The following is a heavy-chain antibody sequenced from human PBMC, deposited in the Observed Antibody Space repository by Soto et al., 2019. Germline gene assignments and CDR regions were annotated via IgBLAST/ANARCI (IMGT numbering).Heavy chain of an antibody. CDR1: GGTFSSYA. D-gene: IGHD6-6*01. CDR3: ARSVVSSSPETFDY. J-gene: IGHJ4*02. V-gene: IGHV1-69*13. CDR2: IIPIFGTA. Sequence: GASVKVSCKASGGTFSSYAISWVRQAPGQGLEWMGGIIPIFGTANYAQKFQGGVTITADESTNTAYMELSSLRSEDTAVYYCARSVVSSSPETFDYWGQGTLVTVSS.